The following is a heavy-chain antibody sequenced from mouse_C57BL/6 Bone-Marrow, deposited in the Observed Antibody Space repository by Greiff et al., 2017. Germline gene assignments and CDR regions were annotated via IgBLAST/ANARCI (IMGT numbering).Heavy chain of an antibody. Sequence: QVQLKQSGAELAKPGASVKLSCTASGYTFTSYWMHWVQQRPGQGLEWIGYINPSSGYTKYNQKFKDTATLPADKSSRTAYMKLSSLTYEDSAVYYCSRTDYGNWGFAYWGQGTLVTVSA. J-gene: IGHJ3*01. V-gene: IGHV1-7*01. CDR1: GYTFTSYW. CDR2: INPSSGYT. D-gene: IGHD2-1*01. CDR3: SRTDYGNWGFAY.